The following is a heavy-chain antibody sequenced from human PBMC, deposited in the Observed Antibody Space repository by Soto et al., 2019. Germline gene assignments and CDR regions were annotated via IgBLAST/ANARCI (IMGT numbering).Heavy chain of an antibody. J-gene: IGHJ4*02. CDR3: ARGRTTKLLWFGGSPRTNFDY. D-gene: IGHD3-10*01. CDR2: IIPIFGTA. V-gene: IGHV1-69*13. CDR1: GGTLSSYA. Sequence: GASVKVSCKASGGTLSSYAISWVRQAPGQGLEWMGGIIPIFGTANYAQKFQGRVTITADESTSTAYMELSSLRSEDTAVYYCARGRTTKLLWFGGSPRTNFDYWGQGTLVTVSS.